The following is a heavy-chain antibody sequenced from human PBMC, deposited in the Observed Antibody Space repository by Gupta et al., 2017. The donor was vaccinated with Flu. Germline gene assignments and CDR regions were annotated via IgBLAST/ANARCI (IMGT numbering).Heavy chain of an antibody. J-gene: IGHJ4*02. CDR3: ARHPVIRDDFWSGPDY. V-gene: IGHV4-59*08. CDR1: GGSISSYY. D-gene: IGHD3-3*01. Sequence: QVQLQESGPGLVKPSETLSLTCTVSGGSISSYYWSWIRQPPGKGLEWIGYIYYSGSTNYNPSLKSRVTISVDTSKNQFSLKLSSVTAADTAVYYCARHPVIRDDFWSGPDYWGQGTLVTVSS. CDR2: IYYSGST.